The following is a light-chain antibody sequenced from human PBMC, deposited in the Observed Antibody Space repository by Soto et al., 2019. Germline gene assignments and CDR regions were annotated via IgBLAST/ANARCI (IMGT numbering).Light chain of an antibody. CDR2: AAS. Sequence: AIQMTQSPSSLSASVGDKNTIKSRASQVIRSDLGWYQQNPGEAPKLLIYAASSLQSGVSSRFSGSGSGTDFTLTISSLQPEDFATYYCLQDYNYPQTFGQGTKVDIK. V-gene: IGKV1-6*01. CDR1: QVIRSD. CDR3: LQDYNYPQT. J-gene: IGKJ1*01.